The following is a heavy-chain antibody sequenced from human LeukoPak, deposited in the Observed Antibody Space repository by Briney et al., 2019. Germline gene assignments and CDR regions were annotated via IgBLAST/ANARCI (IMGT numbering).Heavy chain of an antibody. CDR1: EYTFTSYD. CDR2: MNPNSGNT. J-gene: IGHJ3*02. CDR3: ARNDYGGHDAFDI. Sequence: ASVKVSCKASEYTFTSYDINWVRQATGQGFEWMGWMNPNSGNTGFAQKFQGRVTMTRTTSISTAYMELSSLRSEDTAVYYCARNDYGGHDAFDIWGQGTVVTVSS. V-gene: IGHV1-8*01. D-gene: IGHD4-17*01.